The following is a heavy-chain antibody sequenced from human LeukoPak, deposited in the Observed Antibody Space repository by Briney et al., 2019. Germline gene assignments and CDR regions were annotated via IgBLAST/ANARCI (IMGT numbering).Heavy chain of an antibody. Sequence: GGSLRLSCAASGFTFNTNAMRWVRQAPGKGLEWVSAISGRTGSTNYADSVKGRFTISRDNSKSTLYLQMDSLRAEDTAVYYCAKCGNSGCHLIDYWGQGTLVTVSS. D-gene: IGHD5-12*01. CDR2: ISGRTGST. J-gene: IGHJ4*02. CDR3: AKCGNSGCHLIDY. CDR1: GFTFNTNA. V-gene: IGHV3-23*01.